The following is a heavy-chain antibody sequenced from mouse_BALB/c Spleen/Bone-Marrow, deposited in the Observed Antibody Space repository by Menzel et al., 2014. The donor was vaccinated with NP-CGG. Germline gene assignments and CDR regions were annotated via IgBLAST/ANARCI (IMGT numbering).Heavy chain of an antibody. D-gene: IGHD1-1*01. J-gene: IGHJ1*01. V-gene: IGHV1-26*01. Sequence: EVKLMESGPELVKPGASMKISCKASGYSFTGYTMNWVKQSHGKNLKWIGLINPYNGGTSYNQKFKGKATLTVDKSSSTAYMELLSLTSEDSAVYYCARGPYYGSYFDVWGAGTTVTVSS. CDR1: GYSFTGYT. CDR3: ARGPYYGSYFDV. CDR2: INPYNGGT.